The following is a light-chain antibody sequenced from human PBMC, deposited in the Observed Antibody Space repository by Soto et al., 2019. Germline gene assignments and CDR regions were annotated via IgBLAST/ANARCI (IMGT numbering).Light chain of an antibody. CDR2: EVN. CDR3: SSYTSDTSPYV. V-gene: IGLV2-14*01. Sequence: QSALTQPASVSGSPGQSITISCTGTSSDVGAYNYVSWYQQYPGKAPKLIIYEVNNRPSGLSNRFSGSKSGNTASLTISGLQADDEGDYYCSSYTSDTSPYVFGTGTKVTVL. CDR1: SSDVGAYNY. J-gene: IGLJ1*01.